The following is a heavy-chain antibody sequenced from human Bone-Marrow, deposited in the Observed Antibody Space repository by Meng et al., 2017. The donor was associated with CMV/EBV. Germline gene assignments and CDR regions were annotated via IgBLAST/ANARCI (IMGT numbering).Heavy chain of an antibody. D-gene: IGHD2-21*01. CDR2: INPNSGGT. CDR3: ARRLPIVEGATTFDY. CDR1: GYTFTGYY. Sequence: ASVKVSCKASGYTFTGYYMHWVRQAPGQGLEWMGWINPNSGGTNYAQKFQGRVTMTRDTSISTAYMELRSLTSDDTAVYYCARRLPIVEGATTFDYWGQGTLVTVSS. J-gene: IGHJ4*02. V-gene: IGHV1-2*02.